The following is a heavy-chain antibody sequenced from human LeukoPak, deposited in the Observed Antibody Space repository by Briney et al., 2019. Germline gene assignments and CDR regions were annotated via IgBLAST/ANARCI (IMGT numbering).Heavy chain of an antibody. CDR2: IYSGGST. Sequence: GGSLRLSCAASGFTVSSNYMSWVRQAPGKGLEWASVIYSGGSTYYADSVKGRFTISRDNSKNTLYLQMNSLRAEDTAVYYCASGSGSYRTPYYYMDVWGTGTTVTVSS. V-gene: IGHV3-53*01. CDR3: ASGSGSYRTPYYYMDV. D-gene: IGHD3-10*01. CDR1: GFTVSSNY. J-gene: IGHJ6*03.